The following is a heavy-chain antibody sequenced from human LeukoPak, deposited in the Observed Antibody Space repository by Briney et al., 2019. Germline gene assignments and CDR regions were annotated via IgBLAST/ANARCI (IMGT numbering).Heavy chain of an antibody. J-gene: IGHJ5*02. V-gene: IGHV4-39*01. CDR3: ARSIGVVVVTA. CDR1: GGSISRSSYY. Sequence: SGTLSLTCTVSGGSISRSSYYWGWIRQPPGKGLEWIGSIYSSGSTYYNPSLKSRVTISVDTSKNQFSLKLTSVTAADTAVYYCARSIGVVVVTASGQGTLVTVSS. D-gene: IGHD2-15*01. CDR2: IYSSGST.